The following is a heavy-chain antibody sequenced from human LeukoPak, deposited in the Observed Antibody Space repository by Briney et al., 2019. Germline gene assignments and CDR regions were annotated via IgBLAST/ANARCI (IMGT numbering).Heavy chain of an antibody. CDR1: GFTFSSYV. J-gene: IGHJ4*02. CDR2: IRYDGSNK. Sequence: GGSLRLSCAASGFTFSSYVMHWVRQAPAKGLEWVAFIRYDGSNKYYSDSVKGRFTISRDNSKNTLYLQMNSLRAEDTAVYYCARDFGVLAVAGTVDYWGQGTLVTVSS. CDR3: ARDFGVLAVAGTVDY. D-gene: IGHD6-19*01. V-gene: IGHV3-30*02.